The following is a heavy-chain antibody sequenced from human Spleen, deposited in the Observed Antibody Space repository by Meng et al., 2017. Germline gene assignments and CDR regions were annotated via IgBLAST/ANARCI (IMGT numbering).Heavy chain of an antibody. CDR2: INHSGST. CDR1: GFTFSSSA. J-gene: IGHJ4*02. V-gene: IGHV4-34*01. D-gene: IGHD4-11*01. CDR3: ARGPTTMAHDFDY. Sequence: ESLKISCAASGFTFSSSAMAWIRQPPGKGLEWIGEINHSGSTNYNPSLESRATISVDTSQNNLSLKLSSVTAADSAVYYCARGPTTMAHDFDYWGQGTLVTVSS.